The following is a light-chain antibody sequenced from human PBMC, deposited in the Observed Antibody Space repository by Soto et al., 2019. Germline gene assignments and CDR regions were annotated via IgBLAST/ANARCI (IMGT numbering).Light chain of an antibody. CDR1: QSVSRSY. J-gene: IGKJ2*01. CDR2: GAS. CDR3: PQYGSSPPYT. Sequence: EIVLTQSPGTMSLSPGERATLSCRASQSVSRSYLAWYQQKPGQAPRLLIDGASSRATGIPDRFSGSGSGTDFTLTISSLEPEDLAVYYCPQYGSSPPYTFGQGTMLEIK. V-gene: IGKV3-20*01.